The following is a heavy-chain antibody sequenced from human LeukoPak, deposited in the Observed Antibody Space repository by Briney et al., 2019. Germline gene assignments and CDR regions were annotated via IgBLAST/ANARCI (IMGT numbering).Heavy chain of an antibody. J-gene: IGHJ4*02. V-gene: IGHV4-39*07. D-gene: IGHD4-17*01. CDR3: ARDTTVTGHFDY. Sequence: SETLSLTCTVSGGSISSSSYYWGWIRQPPGKGLEWIGSIYYSGSTYYNPSLKSRVTISVDKSKNLFSLKLSSVTAADTAVYYCARDTTVTGHFDYWGQGTLVTVPS. CDR2: IYYSGST. CDR1: GGSISSSSYY.